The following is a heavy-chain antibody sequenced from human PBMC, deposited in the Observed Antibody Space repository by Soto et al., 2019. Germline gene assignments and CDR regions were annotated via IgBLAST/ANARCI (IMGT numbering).Heavy chain of an antibody. Sequence: GGSLRLSCAASGFTFSSYWMTWVRQAPGKGLEFLATIKPDGSDTYYVDSVKGRFTISRDNAKNSLSLQMNSLRAEDTAVYYCASGTMTKDAFDIWGQGTMVTVSS. CDR1: GFTFSSYW. D-gene: IGHD3-22*01. CDR2: IKPDGSDT. J-gene: IGHJ3*02. CDR3: ASGTMTKDAFDI. V-gene: IGHV3-7*03.